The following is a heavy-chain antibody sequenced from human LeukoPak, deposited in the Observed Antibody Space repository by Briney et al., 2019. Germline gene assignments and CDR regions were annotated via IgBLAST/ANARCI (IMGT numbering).Heavy chain of an antibody. D-gene: IGHD3-22*01. CDR1: GFTFSNFA. J-gene: IGHJ5*02. CDR2: ISSRGGSP. Sequence: GGSLRLSCAASGFTFSNFALNWVRQAPGKGLEWVSAISSRGGSPYYADSVKGRFTISRGNSENTLYLQMNSLRAEDTAVYYCAKDMDTMMVIFDPTWGQGTLVTVSS. V-gene: IGHV3-23*01. CDR3: AKDMDTMMVIFDPT.